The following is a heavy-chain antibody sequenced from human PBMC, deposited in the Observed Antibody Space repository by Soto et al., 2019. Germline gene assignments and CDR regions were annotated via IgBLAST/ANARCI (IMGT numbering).Heavy chain of an antibody. CDR3: ACSSGLGGWYHWFDP. V-gene: IGHV4-4*02. D-gene: IGHD6-19*01. CDR2: IYHSGST. J-gene: IGHJ5*02. Sequence: QVQLQESGPGLVKPSGTLSLTCAVSSGSISSSNWWSWVRQPPGKGLEWIGEIYHSGSTNYNPSLQSRVTISVDKSKNQFSLKLSSVPAADTAVYYCACSSGLGGWYHWFDPWGQGTLVTVSS. CDR1: SGSISSSNW.